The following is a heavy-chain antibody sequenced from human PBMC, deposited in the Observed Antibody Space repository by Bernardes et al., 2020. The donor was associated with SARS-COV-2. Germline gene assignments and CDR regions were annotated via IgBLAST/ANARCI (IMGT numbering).Heavy chain of an antibody. J-gene: IGHJ2*01. Sequence: SEALSLTCTVSGGSISSYYWSWIRQPPGKGLEWIGYIYYRGSTNYNPSLKSRVTISVDTSKNQFSLKLSSVTAADTAVYYCARRVAYCGGDCYSDPLLSWYFDLWGRGTLVTVSS. V-gene: IGHV4-59*08. CDR2: IYYRGST. CDR1: GGSISSYY. D-gene: IGHD2-21*02. CDR3: ARRVAYCGGDCYSDPLLSWYFDL.